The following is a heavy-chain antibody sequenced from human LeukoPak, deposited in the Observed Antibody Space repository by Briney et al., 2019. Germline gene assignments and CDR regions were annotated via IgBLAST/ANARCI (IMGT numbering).Heavy chain of an antibody. Sequence: SETLSLTCTVSGGSISSYYWSWIRQPPGKGLEWIGYIYYSGSTNYNPSLKSRVTISVDTSKTQFSLKLRSVTAADTAVYYCASTDIVVVPAADGYSYYGMDVWGQGTTVTVSS. CDR3: ASTDIVVVPAADGYSYYGMDV. V-gene: IGHV4-59*01. CDR2: IYYSGST. CDR1: GGSISSYY. J-gene: IGHJ6*02. D-gene: IGHD2-2*01.